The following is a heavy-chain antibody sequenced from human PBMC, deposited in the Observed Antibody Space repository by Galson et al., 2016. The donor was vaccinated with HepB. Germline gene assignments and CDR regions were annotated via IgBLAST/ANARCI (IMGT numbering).Heavy chain of an antibody. J-gene: IGHJ3*02. CDR2: IKEDGSQK. CDR3: ARAGGVANGYALDI. CDR1: GFTFNSHW. Sequence: SLRLSCAVSGFTFNSHWMTWIRQAPGQGLEWVAKIKEDGSQKNYVDSVQGRFTISRDNAKNSLYLQMNSLRAEDTAVYYCARAGGVANGYALDIWGQGTMVSVSS. V-gene: IGHV3-7*04. D-gene: IGHD1-26*01.